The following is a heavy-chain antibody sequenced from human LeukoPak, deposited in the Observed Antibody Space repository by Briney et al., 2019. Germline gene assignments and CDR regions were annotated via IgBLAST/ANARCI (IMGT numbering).Heavy chain of an antibody. Sequence: APGKGXEXVSAISGSGGSTYYADSVKGRFTISRDNSKNTLYLQMNSLRAEDTAVYYCAMGVVAATINWFDPWGQGTLVTVSS. CDR3: AMGVVAATINWFDP. D-gene: IGHD2-15*01. J-gene: IGHJ5*02. V-gene: IGHV3-23*01. CDR2: ISGSGGST.